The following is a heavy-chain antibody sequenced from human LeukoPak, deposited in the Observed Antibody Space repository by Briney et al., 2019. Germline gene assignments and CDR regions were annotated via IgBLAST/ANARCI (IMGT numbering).Heavy chain of an antibody. J-gene: IGHJ4*02. D-gene: IGHD7-27*01. CDR2: TTVSGGST. V-gene: IGHV3-23*01. Sequence: PGGSLRLSCAASGFTFSSYAMSWVRQAPGKGLEWVSTTTVSGGSTYYADSVKGRFTISRDNSKNTLDLQMNSLRAEDTAVYYCAKANWGSGYWGQGTLVTVSS. CDR3: AKANWGSGY. CDR1: GFTFSSYA.